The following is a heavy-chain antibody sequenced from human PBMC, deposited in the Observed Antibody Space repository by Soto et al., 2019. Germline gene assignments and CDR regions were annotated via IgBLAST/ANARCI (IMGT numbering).Heavy chain of an antibody. V-gene: IGHV3-33*01. Sequence: GGSLRLSCTASGFTFTTYAMHWVRQAPGKGLEWVAVIWSDGSNEHYVDSVKGRFTMTRDSSRNTLYLQMNGLRDEDTATYYCARVGGCGSYCHAGYYYMDVWGKGTTVTVSS. J-gene: IGHJ6*03. CDR3: ARVGGCGSYCHAGYYYMDV. CDR2: IWSDGSNE. CDR1: GFTFTTYA. D-gene: IGHD3-10*01.